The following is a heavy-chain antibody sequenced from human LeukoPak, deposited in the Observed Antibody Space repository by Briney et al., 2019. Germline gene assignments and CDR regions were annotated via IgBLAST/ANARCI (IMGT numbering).Heavy chain of an antibody. J-gene: IGHJ5*02. Sequence: RPSQTLSLTCAVYGGSFSGYYWSWIRQPPGKGLEWIGEINHSGSTKYNPSLKSRVTILVDTSKNQLSLKLSSVTAADTAVYYWARKNPRTNVVGAVPWYWFDPWGQGTLVTVSS. CDR3: ARKNPRTNVVGAVPWYWFDP. CDR2: INHSGST. CDR1: GGSFSGYY. V-gene: IGHV4-34*01. D-gene: IGHD1-26*01.